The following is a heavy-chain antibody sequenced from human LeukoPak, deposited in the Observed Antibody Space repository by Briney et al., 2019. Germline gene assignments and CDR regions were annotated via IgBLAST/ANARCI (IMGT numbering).Heavy chain of an antibody. CDR1: GGSISSYY. D-gene: IGHD3-22*01. Sequence: PSETLSLTCTVSGGSISSYYWSWIRQPPGRGLEWIGYIYYSGSTNYNPSLKSRVTISVDTSKNQFSLKLSSVTAADTAVYYCARRTYFYDSSGYCFDYWGQGTLVTVSS. CDR3: ARRTYFYDSSGYCFDY. V-gene: IGHV4-59*01. CDR2: IYYSGST. J-gene: IGHJ4*02.